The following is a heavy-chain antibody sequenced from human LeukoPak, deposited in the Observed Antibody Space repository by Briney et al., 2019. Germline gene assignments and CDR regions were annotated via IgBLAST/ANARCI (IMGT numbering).Heavy chain of an antibody. CDR1: GFTFSSYA. CDR2: ISYDGSNK. J-gene: IGHJ4*02. Sequence: QSGRSLRLSCAASGFTFSSYAMHWVRQAPGKGLEWVAVISYDGSNKYYADSVKGRFTISRDNSKNTLYLQMNSLRAEDTAVYYCARDDGSYLFDYWGQGTLVTVSS. V-gene: IGHV3-30*04. D-gene: IGHD1-26*01. CDR3: ARDDGSYLFDY.